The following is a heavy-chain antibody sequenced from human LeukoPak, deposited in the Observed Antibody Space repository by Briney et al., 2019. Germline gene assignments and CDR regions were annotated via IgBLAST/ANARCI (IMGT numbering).Heavy chain of an antibody. J-gene: IGHJ5*02. CDR2: ISSSGSTI. V-gene: IGHV3-48*03. CDR3: AREQSTDCWFDP. D-gene: IGHD2-21*01. CDR1: GFTFSSYE. Sequence: GGSLRLSCAASGFTFSSYEMNWVRQAPGKGLEWVSYISSSGSTIYYADSVKGRFTISRDNAKNSLYLQMNSLRAEDTAVYYCAREQSTDCWFDPWGQGTLVTVSS.